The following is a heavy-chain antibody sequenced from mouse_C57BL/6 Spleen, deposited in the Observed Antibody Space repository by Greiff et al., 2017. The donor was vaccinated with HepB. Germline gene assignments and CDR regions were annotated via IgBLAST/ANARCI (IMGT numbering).Heavy chain of an antibody. CDR2: IDPEDGDT. V-gene: IGHV14-1*01. CDR3: TVIYYGYDGRYYFDY. CDR1: GFNIKDYY. J-gene: IGHJ2*01. D-gene: IGHD2-2*01. Sequence: EVQLQESGAELVRPGASVKLSCTASGFNIKDYYMHWVKQRPEQGLEWIGRIDPEDGDTEYAPKFQGKATMTADTSSNTAYLQLSSLTSEDTAVYYCTVIYYGYDGRYYFDYWGQGTTLTVSS.